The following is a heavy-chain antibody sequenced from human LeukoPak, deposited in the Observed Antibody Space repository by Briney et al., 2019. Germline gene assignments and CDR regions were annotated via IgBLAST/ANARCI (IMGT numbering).Heavy chain of an antibody. CDR2: ISNSGSTI. CDR1: GFTFSSHD. J-gene: IGHJ4*02. Sequence: PGGSLRLSCAASGFTFSSHDMNWVRQAPGKGLEWVSYISNSGSTISYADSVKGRFTISRDNAKYSLYLQMNSLRAEDTAVYYCAREGIADYWGQGTLVTVSS. CDR3: AREGIADY. D-gene: IGHD3-10*01. V-gene: IGHV3-48*03.